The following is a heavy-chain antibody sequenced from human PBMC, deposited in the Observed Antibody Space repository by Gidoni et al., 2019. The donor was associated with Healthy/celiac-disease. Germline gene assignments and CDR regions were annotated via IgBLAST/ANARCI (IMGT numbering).Heavy chain of an antibody. Sequence: QVQLQQWGAGLLKPSETLSLTCAVYGGSFSGSYWSWIRQPPGKGLEWIGEINHSGSTNYNPSLKSRVTISVDTSKNQFSLKLSSVTAADTAVYYCARGFPGPYYDYVWGSYRTYGMDVWGQGTTVTVSS. CDR2: INHSGST. V-gene: IGHV4-34*01. CDR3: ARGFPGPYYDYVWGSYRTYGMDV. CDR1: GGSFSGSY. J-gene: IGHJ6*02. D-gene: IGHD3-16*02.